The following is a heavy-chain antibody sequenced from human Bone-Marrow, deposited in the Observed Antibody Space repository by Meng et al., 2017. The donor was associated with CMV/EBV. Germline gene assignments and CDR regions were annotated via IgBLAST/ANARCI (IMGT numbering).Heavy chain of an antibody. J-gene: IGHJ6*02. D-gene: IGHD2-2*01. CDR1: GYTFTSYY. Sequence: ASLMVSCKASGYTFTSYYMHWVRQAPGQGLEWMGIINPSGGSTSYAQKFQGRVTMTRDTSTSTVYMELSSLRSEDTAVYYCARELIDCSSTSCYDTLTRYYYYGMDVWGQGTTVTVSS. CDR3: ARELIDCSSTSCYDTLTRYYYYGMDV. CDR2: INPSGGST. V-gene: IGHV1-46*01.